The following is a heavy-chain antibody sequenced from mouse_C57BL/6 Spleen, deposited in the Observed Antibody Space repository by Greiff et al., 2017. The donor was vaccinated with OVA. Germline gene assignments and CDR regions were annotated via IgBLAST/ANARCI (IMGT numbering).Heavy chain of an antibody. CDR1: GYTFTDYY. Sequence: EVQLQQSGPELVKPGASVKISCKASGYTFTDYYMNWVKQSHGKSLEWIGDINPNNGGTSYNQKFKGKATLTVDKSSSTAYMELRSLTSEDSAVYYCAKEIGYYGSSPDYWGQGTTLTVSS. CDR3: AKEIGYYGSSPDY. V-gene: IGHV1-26*01. J-gene: IGHJ2*01. D-gene: IGHD1-1*01. CDR2: INPNNGGT.